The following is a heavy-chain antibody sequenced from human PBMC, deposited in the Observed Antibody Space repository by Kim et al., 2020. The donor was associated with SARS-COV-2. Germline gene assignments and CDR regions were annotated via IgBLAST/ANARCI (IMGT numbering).Heavy chain of an antibody. Sequence: VKGRFTISRDDSKSIAYLQMNSLKTEDTAVYYCTRAWNYSPGVPAPNFDYWGQGTLVTVSS. CDR3: TRAWNYSPGVPAPNFDY. J-gene: IGHJ4*02. D-gene: IGHD1-7*01. V-gene: IGHV3-49*02.